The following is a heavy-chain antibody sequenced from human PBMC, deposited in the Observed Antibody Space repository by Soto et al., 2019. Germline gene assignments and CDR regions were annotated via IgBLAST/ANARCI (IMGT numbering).Heavy chain of an antibody. J-gene: IGHJ3*02. Sequence: GGSLRLSCAASGFIFSSYAMSWVRQAPGKGLEWVSGISCSGYSTYYAESVKGRFTISRDNSKNTLYLQMNSLRAEDTAVYYCAKDSVMAILRGSFDIRGKGTMGTGSS. CDR2: ISCSGYST. D-gene: IGHD2-15*01. CDR1: GFIFSSYA. CDR3: AKDSVMAILRGSFDI. V-gene: IGHV3-23*01.